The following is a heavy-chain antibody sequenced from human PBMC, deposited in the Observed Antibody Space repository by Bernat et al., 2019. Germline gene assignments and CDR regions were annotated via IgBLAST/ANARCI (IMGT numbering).Heavy chain of an antibody. CDR1: GFTFSSYG. D-gene: IGHD6-19*01. CDR2: IWYDGSNK. CDR3: ARVPPGIAVAGTVCFDY. Sequence: QVQLVESGGGVVQPGRSLRLSCAASGFTFSSYGMYWVRQAPGKGLEWVAVIWYDGSNKYYADSVKGRFTISRDNSKNTLYLQMNSLRAEDTAVYYCARVPPGIAVAGTVCFDYWGQGTLVTVSS. V-gene: IGHV3-33*01. J-gene: IGHJ4*02.